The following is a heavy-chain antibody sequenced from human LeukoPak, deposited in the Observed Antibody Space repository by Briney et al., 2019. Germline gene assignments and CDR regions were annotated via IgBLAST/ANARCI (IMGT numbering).Heavy chain of an antibody. CDR2: VNSDGSST. V-gene: IGHV3-74*01. J-gene: IGHJ6*03. D-gene: IGHD3-10*01. Sequence: GGSLRLSCAASGFTFSSYWMHWVRPAPGKGLVWVSRVNSDGSSTTYADSVKGRFTVSRDNAKNTLYLQLNSLRAEDTAVYYCARARPGYYYMDVWGKGTTVTVSS. CDR1: GFTFSSYW. CDR3: ARARPGYYYMDV.